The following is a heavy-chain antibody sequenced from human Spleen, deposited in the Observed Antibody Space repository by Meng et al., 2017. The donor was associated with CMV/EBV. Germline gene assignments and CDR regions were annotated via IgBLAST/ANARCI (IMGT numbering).Heavy chain of an antibody. V-gene: IGHV1-24*01. Sequence: KVSGYTLIELSMHGVRQAPGKGFEWMGGLDPEGGERLYARKFQGRLTMTDDTSTGTAYMELSSLRSDDTAVYYCAAILPTAYYNWFDPWGQGTLVTVSS. J-gene: IGHJ5*02. CDR2: LDPEGGER. CDR1: GYTLIELS. D-gene: IGHD2-2*01. CDR3: AAILPTAYYNWFDP.